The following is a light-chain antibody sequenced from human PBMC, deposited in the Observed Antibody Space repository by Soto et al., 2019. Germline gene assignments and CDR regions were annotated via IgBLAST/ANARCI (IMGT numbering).Light chain of an antibody. J-gene: IGKJ2*01. V-gene: IGKV4-1*01. CDR1: QTILYSSNNKND. CDR2: WAS. Sequence: DIVMTQSPDSLAVSLGERATINCKSSQTILYSSNNKNDLAWYQQRPGQPPKLLIYWASTRESGVPDRFSGSGSGTDFTLTISSLQAEDVAVYYCQQYHTTPYTFGQWTKLEIK. CDR3: QQYHTTPYT.